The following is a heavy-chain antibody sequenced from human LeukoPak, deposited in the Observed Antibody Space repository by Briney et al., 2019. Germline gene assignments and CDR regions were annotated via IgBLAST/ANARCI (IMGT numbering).Heavy chain of an antibody. CDR2: VHLDGRT. Sequence: SETLSLTCAVSGGSVSSTNWWTWFRQPPGKGLEWIGEVHLDGRTNYNPSLTGRLTMSVDLYENHISLKLTSVTAADTAVYYCAREGGFYRPLDYSGQGTLVTVSP. V-gene: IGHV4-4*02. D-gene: IGHD3-3*01. J-gene: IGHJ4*02. CDR3: AREGGFYRPLDY. CDR1: GGSVSSTNW.